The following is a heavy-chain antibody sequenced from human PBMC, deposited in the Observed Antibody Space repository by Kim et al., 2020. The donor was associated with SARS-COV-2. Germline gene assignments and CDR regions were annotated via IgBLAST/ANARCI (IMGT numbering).Heavy chain of an antibody. CDR2: IYPGDSDI. J-gene: IGHJ4*02. V-gene: IGHV5-51*06. D-gene: IGHD2-2*01. Sequence: GESLKISCKASGYNLRNHWIAWVRQVPGQGLEWMGVIYPGDSDIRYSPSFQGQIIISADTSISTAYLQWRSLKASDSAMYYCFTTEVAAAEKYYFDYWGQGTLVTVSS. CDR1: GYNLRNHW. CDR3: FTTEVAAAEKYYFDY.